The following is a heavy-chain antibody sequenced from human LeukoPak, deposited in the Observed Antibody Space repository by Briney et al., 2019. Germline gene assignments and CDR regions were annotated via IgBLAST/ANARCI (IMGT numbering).Heavy chain of an antibody. D-gene: IGHD2-2*01. CDR1: GGTFSSYT. CDR3: ARALYCSSTSCYYYYGMDV. V-gene: IGHV1-69*02. J-gene: IGHJ6*02. Sequence: SVKVSCKASGGTFSSYTISWVRQAPGQGLEWMGRIIPIPGIANYAQKFQGRVTITADKSTSTAYMELSSLRSEDTAVYYCARALYCSSTSCYYYYGMDVWGQGTTVTVSS. CDR2: IIPIPGIA.